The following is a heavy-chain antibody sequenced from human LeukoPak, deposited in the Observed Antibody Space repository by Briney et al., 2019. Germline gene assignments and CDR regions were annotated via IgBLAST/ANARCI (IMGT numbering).Heavy chain of an antibody. D-gene: IGHD2-15*01. CDR1: GFTFSSYW. V-gene: IGHV3-7*01. CDR2: IKQDGSEK. CDR3: ARKPYRGVVAATPTAFDP. J-gene: IGHJ5*02. Sequence: GGSLRLSCAASGFTFSSYWMSWVRQAPGKGLEWVANIKQDGSEKYYVDSVKGRFTISRDNAKNSLYLQMNSLRAEDTAVYHCARKPYRGVVAATPTAFDPWGQGTLVTVSS.